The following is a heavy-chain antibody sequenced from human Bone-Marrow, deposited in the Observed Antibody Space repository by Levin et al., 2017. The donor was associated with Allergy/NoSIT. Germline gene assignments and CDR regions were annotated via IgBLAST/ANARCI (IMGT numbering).Heavy chain of an antibody. CDR2: IHSGDNT. Sequence: GGSLRLSCAASGFTVGSNYMSWVRQAPGKGLEWVSLIHSGDNTLYADSVRGRFTIATDISRNTIYLQMNSLRAEDTAIYHCARGPIEVAGSFDRWGQGTLVTVSS. J-gene: IGHJ4*02. V-gene: IGHV3-66*01. CDR1: GFTVGSNY. CDR3: ARGPIEVAGSFDR. D-gene: IGHD6-19*01.